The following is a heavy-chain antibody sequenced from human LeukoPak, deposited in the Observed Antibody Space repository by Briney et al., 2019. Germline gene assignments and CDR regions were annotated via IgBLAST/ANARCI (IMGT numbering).Heavy chain of an antibody. CDR2: ISYDGSNK. CDR1: GFTFSSYG. V-gene: IGHV3-30*18. D-gene: IGHD1-26*01. Sequence: GRSLRLSCAASGFTFSSYGMHWVRQAPGKGLEWVAVISYDGSNKYYADSVKGRFTISRDNSKNTLYLQMNSLRAEDTAVYYCAKDRAGGATMLFDYWGQGTLVTVSS. CDR3: AKDRAGGATMLFDY. J-gene: IGHJ4*02.